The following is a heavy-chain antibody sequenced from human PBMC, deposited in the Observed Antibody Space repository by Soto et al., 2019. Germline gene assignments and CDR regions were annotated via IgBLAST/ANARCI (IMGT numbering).Heavy chain of an antibody. CDR1: GYPFTSYG. V-gene: IGHV1-18*01. J-gene: IGHJ4*02. CDR3: ARDAPPADY. CDR2: IRAYNGNT. Sequence: QVQLVQSGAEVKKPGASVKVSCKASGYPFTSYGISWVRQAPGQGLEWMGWIRAYNGNTNYAPKLQGRVTMTTDTASSTADMERRSHISDETALYYCARDAPPADYWGQGTLVTVS.